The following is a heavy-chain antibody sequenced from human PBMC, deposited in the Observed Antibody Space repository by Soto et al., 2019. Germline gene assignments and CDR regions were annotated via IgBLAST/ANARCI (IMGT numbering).Heavy chain of an antibody. CDR3: ARDLSGDYNWFDP. Sequence: ASVKVSCKASGYTFTSYGISWVRQAPGQGLEWMGIINPSGGNTSYAQKFQGRVTMTRDTSTSTVYMELSSLRSEDTAVYYCARDLSGDYNWFDPWGQGTLVTVSS. V-gene: IGHV1-46*01. CDR1: GYTFTSYG. D-gene: IGHD2-21*01. CDR2: INPSGGNT. J-gene: IGHJ5*02.